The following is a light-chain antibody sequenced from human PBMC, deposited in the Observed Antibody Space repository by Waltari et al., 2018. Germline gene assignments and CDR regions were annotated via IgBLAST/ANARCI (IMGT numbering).Light chain of an antibody. CDR1: HSNIGSNF. CDR2: ENS. CDR3: AAWDDGLRGPA. V-gene: IGLV1-47*01. J-gene: IGLJ2*01. Sequence: QSVLTQSPSVSETPGQKITISCSGRHSNIGSNFVNWYQQVPGTAPKLLIYENSQRPTGVPDRFSASKSGTSASLAISGLQSQDEADYYCAAWDDGLRGPAFGGGTKVTVL.